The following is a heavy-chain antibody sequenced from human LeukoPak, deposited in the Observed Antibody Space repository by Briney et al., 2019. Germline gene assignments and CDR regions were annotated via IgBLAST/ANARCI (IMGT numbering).Heavy chain of an antibody. J-gene: IGHJ5*02. Sequence: GGSLRLSCVASGFSLSGYWMYWVRQAPGKGLMYISRNNGDGSTTNYADVVKGRFTMSGDNVRNTLYLQMNSLRVEDTAVYYCARDPRNVGLAPWGQGTLVTVSS. CDR3: ARDPRNVGLAP. CDR2: NNGDGSTT. V-gene: IGHV3-74*01. CDR1: GFSLSGYW. D-gene: IGHD2-15*01.